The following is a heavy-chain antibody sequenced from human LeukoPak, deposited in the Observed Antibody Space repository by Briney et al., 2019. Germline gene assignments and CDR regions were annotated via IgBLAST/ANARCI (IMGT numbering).Heavy chain of an antibody. CDR1: GGSISSYY. J-gene: IGHJ4*02. D-gene: IGHD1-26*01. CDR2: IYYSGST. V-gene: IGHV4-59*01. CDR3: ARTEGGSYYFDY. Sequence: PSETLSLTCTVSGGSISSYYWSWIRQPPGEGLEWIGYIYYSGSTNYNPSLKSRVTISVDTSKNQFSLKLSSVTAADTAVYYCARTEGGSYYFDYWGQGTLVTVSS.